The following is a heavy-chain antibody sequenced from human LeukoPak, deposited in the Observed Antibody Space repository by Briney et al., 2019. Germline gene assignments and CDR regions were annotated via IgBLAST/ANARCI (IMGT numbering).Heavy chain of an antibody. CDR3: ARPSSGFHF. Sequence: AGGSLKLSCAASGFIFSDFAMHWVRQASGKGLEWVGRIRTKVDSYATTYAASVKGRFTVSRDDSKNTAYLEMNSLKSEDTAVYYCARPSSGFHFWGQGTLVTVSP. CDR1: GFIFSDFA. CDR2: IRTKVDSYAT. V-gene: IGHV3-73*01. D-gene: IGHD3-22*01. J-gene: IGHJ4*02.